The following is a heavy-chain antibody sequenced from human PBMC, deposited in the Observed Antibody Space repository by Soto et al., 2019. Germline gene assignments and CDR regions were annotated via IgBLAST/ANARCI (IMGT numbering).Heavy chain of an antibody. CDR3: ARVCSGGSCYSDAFDI. J-gene: IGHJ3*02. Sequence: PGGSLRLSCAASGFTVSSNYMSWVRQAPGKGLEWVSVIYSGGSTYYADSVKGRFTISRGNSENTLYLQMNSLRAEDTAVYYCARVCSGGSCYSDAFDIWGQGTMVTVSS. CDR1: GFTVSSNY. CDR2: IYSGGST. D-gene: IGHD2-15*01. V-gene: IGHV3-53*01.